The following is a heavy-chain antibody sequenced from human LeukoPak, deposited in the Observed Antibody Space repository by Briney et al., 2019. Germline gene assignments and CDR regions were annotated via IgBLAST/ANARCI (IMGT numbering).Heavy chain of an antibody. J-gene: IGHJ4*02. CDR2: IYYSGST. CDR1: GVSISSSSYY. D-gene: IGHD6-13*01. CDR3: ARDSSWYGY. V-gene: IGHV4-39*07. Sequence: PSETLSLTCTVSGVSISSSSYYWGWIRQPPGKGLEWIGSIYYSGSTYYNPSLKSRVTISVDTSKNQFSLKLSSVTAADTAVYYCARDSSWYGYWGQGTLVTVSS.